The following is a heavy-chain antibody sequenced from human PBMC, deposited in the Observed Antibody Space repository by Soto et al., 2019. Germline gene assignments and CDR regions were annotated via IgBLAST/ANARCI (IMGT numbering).Heavy chain of an antibody. V-gene: IGHV1-69*12. CDR2: IIPIFGTA. D-gene: IGHD5-12*01. CDR3: TRGVYGGYEY. J-gene: IGHJ4*02. CDR1: GGTFSSYS. Sequence: QVQLVQSGAEVKKPGSSVKVSCKASGGTFSSYSITWVRQAPGQGLEWMGGIIPIFGTANYAQKFQDRVTITADESTSTGYMEMSSLRSEDTAVYYCTRGVYGGYEYWGQGTLVTVSS.